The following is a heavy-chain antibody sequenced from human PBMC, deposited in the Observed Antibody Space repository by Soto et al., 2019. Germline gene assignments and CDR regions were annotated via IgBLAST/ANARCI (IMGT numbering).Heavy chain of an antibody. CDR1: GFTFSSYG. CDR2: ISYDGSNK. Sequence: QVQLVESGGGVVQPGRSLRLSCAASGFTFSSYGMHWVRQAPGKGLEWVAVISYDGSNKYYADSVKGRFTISRDNSKNTLYLQMNSLRAGDTAVYYCAKASSIAALISTIDYWGQGTLVTVSS. V-gene: IGHV3-30*18. J-gene: IGHJ4*02. D-gene: IGHD6-6*01. CDR3: AKASSIAALISTIDY.